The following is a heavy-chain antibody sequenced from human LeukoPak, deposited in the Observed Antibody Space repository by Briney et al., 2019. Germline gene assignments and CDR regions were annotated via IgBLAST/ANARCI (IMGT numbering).Heavy chain of an antibody. CDR3: ARAAVGSFDY. Sequence: SETLSLTCTVSGGSISSYYWSWIRQPPGKGLEWIGYIYYSGSTNYDPSLKSRVTISVDTSKNQFSLKLSSVTAADTAVYYCARAAVGSFDYWGQVTLVTVSS. V-gene: IGHV4-59*01. D-gene: IGHD4-23*01. J-gene: IGHJ4*02. CDR2: IYYSGST. CDR1: GGSISSYY.